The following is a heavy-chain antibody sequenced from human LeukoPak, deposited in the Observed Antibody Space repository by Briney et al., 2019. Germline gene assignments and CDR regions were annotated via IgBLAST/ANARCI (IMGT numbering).Heavy chain of an antibody. CDR3: AKFFAPSGGASGWTWAIEC. CDR2: ISGSGDTT. Sequence: GGSLRLSCAASGFTFSSYAMTWVRQAPGKGLEWVAAISGSGDTTYYAESAKGRFTISRDNSKNTLYVQMNGLRAEDTAVYYCAKFFAPSGGASGWTWAIECWGQGTLVTVSS. D-gene: IGHD6-25*01. CDR1: GFTFSSYA. V-gene: IGHV3-23*01. J-gene: IGHJ4*02.